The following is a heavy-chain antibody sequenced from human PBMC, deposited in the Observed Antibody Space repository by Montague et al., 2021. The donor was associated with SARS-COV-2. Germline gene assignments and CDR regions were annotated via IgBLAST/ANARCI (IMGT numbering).Heavy chain of an antibody. V-gene: IGHV4-39*07. Sequence: SETLFLTCTVSVGSISSNNCYWGWIRQPPGKALEWIGSIYYSGSTYYNPSLKSRVTMSVDTSENQFSLKLSSVTAADTAVYYCARDGFYYDRSGPSNFDYWGQGTLVTVSS. J-gene: IGHJ4*02. CDR2: IYYSGST. CDR1: VGSISSNNCY. D-gene: IGHD3-22*01. CDR3: ARDGFYYDRSGPSNFDY.